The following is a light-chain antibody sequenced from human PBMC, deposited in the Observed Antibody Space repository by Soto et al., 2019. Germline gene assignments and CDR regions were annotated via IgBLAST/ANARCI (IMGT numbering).Light chain of an antibody. V-gene: IGKV3-20*01. Sequence: EIVLTQSTGTLSLSPGERATLSCRASQSVRSSYLAWYQQKPGQAPRLLIYGASSRATGIPDRFSGSGSGTDFTLTISRLEPEDFAVYYCQQYGSSPETFGQGTKVEIK. J-gene: IGKJ1*01. CDR2: GAS. CDR3: QQYGSSPET. CDR1: QSVRSSY.